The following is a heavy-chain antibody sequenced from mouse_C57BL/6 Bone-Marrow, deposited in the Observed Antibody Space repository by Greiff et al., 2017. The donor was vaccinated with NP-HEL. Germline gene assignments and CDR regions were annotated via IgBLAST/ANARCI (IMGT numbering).Heavy chain of an antibody. V-gene: IGHV2-2*01. CDR3: ARKGDGSSWGDYWYFDV. CDR2: IWSGGST. Sequence: QVQLKESGPGLVQPSQSLSITCTVSGFSLTSYGVHWVRQSPGKGLEWLGVIWSGGSTDYNAAFISRLSISKDNSKSQVFFKMNSLQADDTAIYYCARKGDGSSWGDYWYFDVWGTGTTVTVSS. J-gene: IGHJ1*03. CDR1: GFSLTSYG. D-gene: IGHD1-1*01.